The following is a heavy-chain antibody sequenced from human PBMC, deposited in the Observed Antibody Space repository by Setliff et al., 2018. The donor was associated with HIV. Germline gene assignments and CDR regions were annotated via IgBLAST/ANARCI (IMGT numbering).Heavy chain of an antibody. CDR1: GGSISSYY. D-gene: IGHD6-13*01. J-gene: IGHJ6*03. Sequence: SETLSLTCTVSGGSISSYYWSWIRQPPGKGLEWIGYIYYSGSTNYNPSLKSRVTISVDTSKNQFSLKLSSVTAADTAVYYCARYSSSWYYYYYYMDVWGKGTTVTVS. V-gene: IGHV4-59*01. CDR2: IYYSGST. CDR3: ARYSSSWYYYYYYMDV.